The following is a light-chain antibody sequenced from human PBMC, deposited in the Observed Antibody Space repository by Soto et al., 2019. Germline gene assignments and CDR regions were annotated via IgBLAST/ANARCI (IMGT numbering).Light chain of an antibody. J-gene: IGKJ2*01. Sequence: EIVLTQSPGTLSFSPGERATLSCRASQGVSSDSLAWYQQKPGQAPRLLIYGASSRATGIPDRFSGSGSGTDFTLTVSRLEPEDFAVFYCQQYGSTPPTFDQGTKVEIK. CDR3: QQYGSTPPT. CDR2: GAS. CDR1: QGVSSDS. V-gene: IGKV3-20*01.